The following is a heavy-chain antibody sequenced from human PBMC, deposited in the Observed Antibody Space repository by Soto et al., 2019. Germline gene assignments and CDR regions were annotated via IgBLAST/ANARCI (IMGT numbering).Heavy chain of an antibody. CDR1: GYTFDAYA. D-gene: IGHD6-19*01. V-gene: IGHV3-9*01. CDR3: AKETLAVAGTLGY. J-gene: IGHJ4*02. Sequence: GGSLRLSCAASGYTFDAYAMYWVRQAPGKGLEWVSGISWNSVNKDYADSVKGRFIISRDNAKNSLYLQMNSLRVEDTALYYCAKETLAVAGTLGYWGQGTLVT. CDR2: ISWNSVNK.